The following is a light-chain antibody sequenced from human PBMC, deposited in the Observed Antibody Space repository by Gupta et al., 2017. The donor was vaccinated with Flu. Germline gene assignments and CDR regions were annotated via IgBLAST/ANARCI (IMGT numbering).Light chain of an antibody. V-gene: IGKV3-11*01. CDR1: QSISSQ. CDR3: VQRRDWPWT. J-gene: IGKJ1*01. CDR2: DAS. Sequence: SPGERATLSCRASQSISSQLAWYQQKPGQAPSLLIYDASNRATGIPARFSGSGSGTDFTLTISSLESEDFAVYYCVQRRDWPWTFGQGTKVEVK.